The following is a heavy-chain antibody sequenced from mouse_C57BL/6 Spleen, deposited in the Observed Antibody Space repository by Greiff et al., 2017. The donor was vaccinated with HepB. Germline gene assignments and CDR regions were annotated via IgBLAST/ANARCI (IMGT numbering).Heavy chain of an antibody. D-gene: IGHD3-2*02. CDR2: IDPEDGET. CDR1: GFNIKDYY. CDR3: ARVVDSSGYFDY. Sequence: VQLKQSGAELVKPGASVKLSCTATGFNIKDYYMHWVKQRTEQGLEWIGRIDPEDGETKYAPKFQGKATITADTSSNTAYLQLSSLISEDTAVYYCARVVDSSGYFDYWGQGTTLTVSS. V-gene: IGHV14-2*01. J-gene: IGHJ2*01.